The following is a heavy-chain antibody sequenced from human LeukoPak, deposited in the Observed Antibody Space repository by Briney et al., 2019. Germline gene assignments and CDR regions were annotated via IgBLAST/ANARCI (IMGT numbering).Heavy chain of an antibody. V-gene: IGHV2-5*01. D-gene: IGHD6-19*01. CDR2: MYWNDDQ. Sequence: ESAHTLVKPTQTLTLTCTFSGISVSTTGVSVSRIRQTPRNALEWLATMYWNDDQQYRPSLRSRLTITKDTSKNQVVLTMTNMDPVDTATYYCAHRRIAVGGMFNWFDPWGQGTLVTVSS. CDR1: GISVSTTGVS. CDR3: AHRRIAVGGMFNWFDP. J-gene: IGHJ5*02.